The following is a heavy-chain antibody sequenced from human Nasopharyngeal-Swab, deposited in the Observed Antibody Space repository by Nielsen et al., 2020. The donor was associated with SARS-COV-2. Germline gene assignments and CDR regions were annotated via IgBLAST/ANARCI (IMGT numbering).Heavy chain of an antibody. D-gene: IGHD3-10*01. CDR3: TRDLDITMVQGVYYYYYGMDV. CDR2: IRSKANSYAT. V-gene: IGHV3-73*01. Sequence: WIRQPPGKGLEWVGRIRSKANSYATAYAASVKGRFTISRDDSKNTAYLQMNSLKTEDTAVYYCTRDLDITMVQGVYYYYYGMDVWGQGTTVTVSS. J-gene: IGHJ6*02.